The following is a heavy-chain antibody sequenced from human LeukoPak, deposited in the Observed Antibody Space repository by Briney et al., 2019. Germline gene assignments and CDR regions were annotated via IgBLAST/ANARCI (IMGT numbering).Heavy chain of an antibody. V-gene: IGHV4-39*01. CDR2: IYYSGST. Sequence: SETLSLTCTVSDDSISDYYWGWIRQPPGKGLEWIGSIYYSGSTYYNPSLKSRVTISVDTSKNQFSLKLSSVTAADTAVYYCARQSELGTTPTEYFQHWGQGTLVTVSS. CDR3: ARQSELGTTPTEYFQH. D-gene: IGHD1-7*01. J-gene: IGHJ1*01. CDR1: DDSISDYY.